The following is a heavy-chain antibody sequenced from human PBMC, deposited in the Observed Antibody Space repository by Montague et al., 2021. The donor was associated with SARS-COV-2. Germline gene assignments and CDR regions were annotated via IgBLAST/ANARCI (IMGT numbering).Heavy chain of an antibody. CDR2: IYASGGT. Sequence: SETLSLTCSVSGEPISGFFWNWIRQPAGKGLEWIGRIYASGGTDXNPSLESRVTMSVDTSKNQFSLKVNSVTAADTAMYYCARGAVAAPPVADYWGRGTLVTASS. D-gene: IGHD2-15*01. J-gene: IGHJ4*02. CDR1: GEPISGFF. CDR3: ARGAVAAPPVADY. V-gene: IGHV4-4*07.